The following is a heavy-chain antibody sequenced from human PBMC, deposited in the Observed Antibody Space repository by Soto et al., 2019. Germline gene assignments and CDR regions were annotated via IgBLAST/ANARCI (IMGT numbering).Heavy chain of an antibody. D-gene: IGHD6-13*01. CDR3: AKQKGSSWYDAFDI. Sequence: GESLKISCAASGFTFSSYAMSWVRQAPGKGLEWVSAISGSGGSTYYADSVKGRFTISRDNSKNTLYLQMNGLRAEDTAVYYCAKQKGSSWYDAFDIWGQGTMVTVSS. CDR2: ISGSGGST. CDR1: GFTFSSYA. J-gene: IGHJ3*02. V-gene: IGHV3-23*01.